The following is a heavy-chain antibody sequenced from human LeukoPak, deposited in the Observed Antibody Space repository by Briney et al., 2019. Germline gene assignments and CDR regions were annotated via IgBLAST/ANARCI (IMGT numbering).Heavy chain of an antibody. J-gene: IGHJ1*01. CDR1: GGSFSGYY. D-gene: IGHD6-19*01. Sequence: PSETLSLTCAVYGGSFSGYYWSWIRQPPGKGLEWIGEINHSGSTNYNPSLKSRVTISVDTSKNQFSLKLSSVTAADTAVYYCARGDEWLVPGYFQHWGQGTLATVSS. CDR2: INHSGST. V-gene: IGHV4-34*01. CDR3: ARGDEWLVPGYFQH.